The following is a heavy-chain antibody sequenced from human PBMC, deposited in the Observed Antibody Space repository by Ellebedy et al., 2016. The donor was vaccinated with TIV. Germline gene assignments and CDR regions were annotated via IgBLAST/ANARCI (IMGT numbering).Heavy chain of an antibody. CDR2: ISSSGVSS. CDR1: GFTFRNFA. Sequence: GESLKISCAASGFTFRNFAMTWVRQAPGKGLEWVSSISSSGVSSDYADSVRGLVTISRDNSKSTLYLQMDSLRADDSAEYYCAKLDSSGYYYGRLDYWGQGTLVTVSS. D-gene: IGHD3-22*01. V-gene: IGHV3-23*01. J-gene: IGHJ4*02. CDR3: AKLDSSGYYYGRLDY.